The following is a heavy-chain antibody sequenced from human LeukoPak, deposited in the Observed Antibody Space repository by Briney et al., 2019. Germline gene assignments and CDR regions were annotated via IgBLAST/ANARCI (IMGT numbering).Heavy chain of an antibody. V-gene: IGHV3-21*01. CDR3: ARAQRRGAAADHAFDI. D-gene: IGHD6-13*01. CDR1: GFTFSSYS. Sequence: GGSLRLSFAASGFTFSSYSMNWVRQAPGKGLEWVSSISSSSSYIYYADSVKGRFTISRDDAKNSLYLQMNSLRAEDTAVYYCARAQRRGAAADHAFDIWGQGTMVTVSS. J-gene: IGHJ3*02. CDR2: ISSSSSYI.